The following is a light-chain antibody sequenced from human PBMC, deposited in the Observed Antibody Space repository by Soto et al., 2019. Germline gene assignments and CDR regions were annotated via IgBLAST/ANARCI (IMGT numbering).Light chain of an antibody. CDR2: EVS. Sequence: QSALTQPASVSGSPGQSITISCTGTSSDVGGYNYVSWYQQHPGKAPRLMISEVSNRPSGVSNRFSGSKSGNTASLTISGLQAEDEADYYCQSYDSSLSGYVFGTGTKVTVL. V-gene: IGLV2-14*01. CDR3: QSYDSSLSGYV. J-gene: IGLJ1*01. CDR1: SSDVGGYNY.